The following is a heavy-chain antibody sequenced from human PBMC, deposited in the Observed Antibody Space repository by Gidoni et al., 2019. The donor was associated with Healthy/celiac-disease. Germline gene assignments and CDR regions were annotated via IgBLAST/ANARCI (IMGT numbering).Heavy chain of an antibody. CDR2: FDPEDGET. V-gene: IGHV1-24*01. D-gene: IGHD3-10*01. CDR3: ATGPPPYYYGSGSYHPRSGWFDP. J-gene: IGHJ5*02. Sequence: QVQLVQSGAEVKKPGASVKVSCKVSGYTLTELSMHWVRKAPGKGLEWMGGFDPEDGETIYAQKFQGRVTMTEDTSTDTAYMELSSLRSEDTAVYYCATGPPPYYYGSGSYHPRSGWFDPWGQGTMVTVSS. CDR1: GYTLTELS.